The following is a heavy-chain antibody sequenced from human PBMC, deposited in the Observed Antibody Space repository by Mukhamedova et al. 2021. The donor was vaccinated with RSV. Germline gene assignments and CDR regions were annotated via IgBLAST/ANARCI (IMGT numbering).Heavy chain of an antibody. J-gene: IGHJ5*02. Sequence: GKGLEWIGEINHSGSTNYNPSLKSRVTISVDTSKNQFSLKLSSVTAADTAVYYCATRESYYYDSSGYYSKWRGRRFDHWGQGTLVT. CDR2: INHSGST. V-gene: IGHV4-34*01. D-gene: IGHD3-22*01. CDR3: ATRESYYYDSSGYYSKWRGRRFDH.